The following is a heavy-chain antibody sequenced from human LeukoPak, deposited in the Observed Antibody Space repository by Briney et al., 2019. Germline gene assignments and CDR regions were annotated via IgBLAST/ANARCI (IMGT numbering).Heavy chain of an antibody. V-gene: IGHV1-69*05. CDR1: GGTFSSYA. Sequence: SVKVSCKTSGGTFSSYAISWVRQAPGQGLEWMGRIIPIFGTANYAQKFQGRVTITTDESTSTAYMELSSLRSEDTAVYYCATGPGYWNNDAFDIWGQGTMVTVSS. CDR3: ATGPGYWNNDAFDI. D-gene: IGHD1/OR15-1a*01. CDR2: IIPIFGTA. J-gene: IGHJ3*02.